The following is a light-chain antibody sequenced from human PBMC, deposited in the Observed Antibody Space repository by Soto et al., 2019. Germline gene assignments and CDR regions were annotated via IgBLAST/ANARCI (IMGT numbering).Light chain of an antibody. CDR3: HQYGSSPPIT. V-gene: IGKV3-20*01. CDR2: GSS. Sequence: EIVLTQSPGTLSLSPGERATLSCRASQSVSSSYLAWYQQKPGQAPRLLIYGSSIRATGIPDMFSGSGSGTNLTLPISRLEPQDFAVYYYHQYGSSPPITFGQGTQLEIK. CDR1: QSVSSSY. J-gene: IGKJ5*01.